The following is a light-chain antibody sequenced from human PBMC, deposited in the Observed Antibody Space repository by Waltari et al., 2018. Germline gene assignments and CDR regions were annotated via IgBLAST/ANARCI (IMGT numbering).Light chain of an antibody. CDR3: QLWDYTTDHWV. J-gene: IGLJ3*02. Sequence: SFVLTQTPSVSVAPGNTATITWRGEQIGSKHVHWYQQKPGQAPVLVGQDARDRSPGVPERISGSNSGNTATLTISSVDVGDEADYYCQLWDYTTDHWVFGGGTKLTVL. CDR1: QIGSKH. CDR2: DAR. V-gene: IGLV3-21*03.